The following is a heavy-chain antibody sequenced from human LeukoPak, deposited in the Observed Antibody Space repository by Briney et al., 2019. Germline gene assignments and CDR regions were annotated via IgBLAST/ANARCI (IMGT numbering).Heavy chain of an antibody. CDR1: GFTVSSNY. V-gene: IGHV3-66*01. J-gene: IGHJ6*02. CDR2: IYSGGST. D-gene: IGHD3-3*01. CDR3: ARRINYDFWSGYPYGMDV. Sequence: GGSLRLSCAASGFTVSSNYMSWVRQAPGKGLEWVSVIYSGGSTYYADSVKGRFTISRDNSKNTLYLQMNSLRAEDAAVYYCARRINYDFWSGYPYGMDVWGQGTTVTVSS.